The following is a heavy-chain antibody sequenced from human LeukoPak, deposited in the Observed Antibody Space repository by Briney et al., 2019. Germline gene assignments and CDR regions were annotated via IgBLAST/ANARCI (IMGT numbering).Heavy chain of an antibody. J-gene: IGHJ4*02. V-gene: IGHV1-69*05. CDR2: IIPIFGTA. CDR1: GGTFSSDA. D-gene: IGHD2-15*01. CDR3: ASCSGGSCYRGVDY. Sequence: GASVKVSCKASGGTFSSDAISWVRQAPGQGLEWMGGIIPIFGTANYAQKFQDRVTITTDESTSTAYMELRSLRSDDTAVYYCASCSGGSCYRGVDYWGQGTLVTVSS.